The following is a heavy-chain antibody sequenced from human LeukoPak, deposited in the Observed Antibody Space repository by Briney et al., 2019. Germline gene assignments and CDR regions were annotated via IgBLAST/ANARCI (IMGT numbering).Heavy chain of an antibody. D-gene: IGHD1-1*01. Sequence: GGSLRLSCVASGLSLGNTWMSWVRQAPGKGLEWVGRIKTITDGGTADYGSRVKGRFTISRDDSKNTLFLQMNTLENEDTAVYYCATNRFYKFDYWGQGSLVTVSS. CDR1: GLSLGNTW. J-gene: IGHJ4*02. CDR2: IKTITDGGTA. V-gene: IGHV3-15*01. CDR3: ATNRFYKFDY.